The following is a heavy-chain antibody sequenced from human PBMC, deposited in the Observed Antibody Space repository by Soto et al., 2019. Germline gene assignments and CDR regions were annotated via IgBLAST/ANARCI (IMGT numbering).Heavy chain of an antibody. CDR2: INNGGGGT. D-gene: IGHD3-10*01. CDR3: AKERLGRGIDY. CDR1: GFTFSNYA. Sequence: EVLLLDSGGGLVQPGGSLRLSCAASGFTFSNYAMTWVRQAAGKGPEWISTINNGGGGTYYADSVTGRFTISRDNTKNTLYLQLNSLRAEDTAVYFCAKERLGRGIDYWGQGILVTVSS. J-gene: IGHJ4*02. V-gene: IGHV3-23*01.